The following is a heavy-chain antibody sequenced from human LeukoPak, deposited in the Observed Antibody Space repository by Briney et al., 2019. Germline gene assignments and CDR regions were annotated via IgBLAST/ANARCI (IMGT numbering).Heavy chain of an antibody. CDR1: GGTFGSYA. D-gene: IGHD6-19*01. CDR2: IIPIFGTA. J-gene: IGHJ4*02. V-gene: IGHV1-69*05. CDR3: ARGRAVAGPGDY. Sequence: ASVKVSCKASGGTFGSYAISWVRQAPGQGLEWMGRIIPIFGTANYAQKFQGRVTITTDESTSTAYMELSSLRSEDTAVYYCARGRAVAGPGDYWGQGTLATVSS.